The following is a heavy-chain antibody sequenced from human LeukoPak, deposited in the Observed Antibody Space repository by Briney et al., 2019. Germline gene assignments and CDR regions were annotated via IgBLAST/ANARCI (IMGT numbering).Heavy chain of an antibody. D-gene: IGHD3-9*01. V-gene: IGHV3-66*01. CDR2: IYSGGST. J-gene: IGHJ4*02. Sequence: PGRSLRLSCAASGFTFSSYAMSWVRQAPGKGLEWVSVIYSGGSTYYADSVKGRFTISRDNSKNTLYLQMNSLRAEDTAVYYCARGLSVRDYDILTGYPAFDYWGQGTLVTVSS. CDR1: GFTFSSYA. CDR3: ARGLSVRDYDILTGYPAFDY.